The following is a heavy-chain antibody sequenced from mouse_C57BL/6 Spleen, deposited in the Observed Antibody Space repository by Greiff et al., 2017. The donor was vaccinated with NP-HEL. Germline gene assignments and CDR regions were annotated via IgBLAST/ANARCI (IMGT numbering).Heavy chain of an antibody. V-gene: IGHV5-9*01. CDR2: ISGGGGNT. J-gene: IGHJ2*01. D-gene: IGHD2-12*01. Sequence: VESGGGLVKPGGSLKLSCAASGFPFSSYTMSWVRPTPWKRLEWVATISGGGGNTYYPDSVKGRVTISRDNAKNTLYLQMSSLRSEDAALYYCARSYYIGNYLDYWGQGTTLTVSS. CDR3: ARSYYIGNYLDY. CDR1: GFPFSSYT.